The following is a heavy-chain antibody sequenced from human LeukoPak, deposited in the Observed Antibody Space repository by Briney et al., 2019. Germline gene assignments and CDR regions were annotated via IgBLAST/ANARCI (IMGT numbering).Heavy chain of an antibody. D-gene: IGHD6-19*01. J-gene: IGHJ4*02. CDR2: ISSSGSIT. V-gene: IGHV3-48*03. CDR3: ARGVQWLDD. CDR1: GFIFSSYE. Sequence: QPGGSLRLSCAASGFIFSSYEMKWVRQAPGKGLEGVSYISSSGSITYYADSVKGRFTISRDNAKKSLYLQMNSLRDEDTAVYHCARGVQWLDDWGQGTLVTVSS.